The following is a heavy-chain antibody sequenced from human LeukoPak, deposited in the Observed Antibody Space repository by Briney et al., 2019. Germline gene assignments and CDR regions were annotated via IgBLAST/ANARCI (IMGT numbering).Heavy chain of an antibody. CDR1: GYTFTSYD. CDR3: ARDGGQENDDILTGFSYYYSMDV. V-gene: IGHV1-8*02. CDR2: MNPNSGNT. D-gene: IGHD3-9*01. Sequence: ASVKVSCKASGYTFTSYDINWVRQATGQGLEWMGWMNPNSGNTGYAQKFQGRVTMTRDTSISTAYMELSSLRSEDTAVYYCARDGGQENDDILTGFSYYYSMDVWGKGTTATVSS. J-gene: IGHJ6*03.